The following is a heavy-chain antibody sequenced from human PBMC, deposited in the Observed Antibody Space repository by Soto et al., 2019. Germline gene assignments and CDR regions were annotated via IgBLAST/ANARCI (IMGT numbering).Heavy chain of an antibody. CDR3: ARDTRLIVATNMVYYGIDV. V-gene: IGHV1-18*04. J-gene: IGHJ6*02. Sequence: AAVKVSCKASGYTFTSYGISWVRQAPGQGLEWMGWISAYNGNTNYAQKLQGRVTMTTDTSTSTAYMELRSLRSDDTAVYYCARDTRLIVATNMVYYGIDVRRQRTTFTVS. CDR2: ISAYNGNT. CDR1: GYTFTSYG. D-gene: IGHD5-12*01.